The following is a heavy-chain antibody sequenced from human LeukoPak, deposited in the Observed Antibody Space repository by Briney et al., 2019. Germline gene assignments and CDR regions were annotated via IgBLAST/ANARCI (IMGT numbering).Heavy chain of an antibody. CDR2: IYYSGST. J-gene: IGHJ4*02. CDR1: GGSISSYY. Sequence: SETLSLTCTVSGGSISSYYWSCIRQPPGKGLEWIGYIYYSGSTNYNPSLKSRVTISVDTSKNQFSLKLSSVTAADTAVYYCARDVLAYCGGDCYPYWGQGTLVTVSS. D-gene: IGHD2-21*02. CDR3: ARDVLAYCGGDCYPY. V-gene: IGHV4-59*01.